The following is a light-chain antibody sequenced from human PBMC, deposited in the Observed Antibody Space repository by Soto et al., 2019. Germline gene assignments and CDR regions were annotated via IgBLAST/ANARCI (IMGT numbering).Light chain of an antibody. CDR1: SSDIGDYPY. CDR3: SSYTSSSSLV. V-gene: IGLV2-14*01. J-gene: IGLJ3*02. CDR2: EVT. Sequence: QSALTQPASVSGSPGQSLTISCTGASSDIGDYPYVSWYQQNPGKAPKLLISEVTVRPSGVSNRFSGSKSGNTASLTISGLQAEDEADYYCSSYTSSSSLVFGGGTKLTVL.